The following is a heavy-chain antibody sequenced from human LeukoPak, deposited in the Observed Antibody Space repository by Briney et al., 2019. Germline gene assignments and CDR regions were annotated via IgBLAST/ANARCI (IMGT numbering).Heavy chain of an antibody. CDR2: IKQDGSEK. CDR1: GFTFSSYA. J-gene: IGHJ4*02. Sequence: GGSLRLSCAASGFTFSSYAMSWVRQAPGKGLEWVANIKQDGSEKYYVDSVKGRFTISGDNAKNSLYPQMNSLRAEDTAVYYCARDWDYWGQGILVTVSS. CDR3: ARDWDY. V-gene: IGHV3-7*05.